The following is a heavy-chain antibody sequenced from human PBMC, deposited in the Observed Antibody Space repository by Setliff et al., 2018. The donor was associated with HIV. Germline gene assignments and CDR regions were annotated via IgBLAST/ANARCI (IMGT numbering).Heavy chain of an antibody. V-gene: IGHV4-61*01. CDR1: GGSISSGTYY. CDR2: IYYSGST. Sequence: PSETLSLTCTVSGGSISSGTYYWSWIRQPPGKGLEWIGYIYYSGSTNYNPSLKSRVTISVDTSKNQLSLKLSSVTAADTAVYYCARTPLVLSSSWSYYFDYWGQGTLVTVSS. D-gene: IGHD6-13*01. CDR3: ARTPLVLSSSWSYYFDY. J-gene: IGHJ4*02.